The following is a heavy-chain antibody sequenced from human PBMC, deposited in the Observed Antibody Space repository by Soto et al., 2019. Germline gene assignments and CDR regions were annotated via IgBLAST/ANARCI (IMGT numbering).Heavy chain of an antibody. V-gene: IGHV4-59*01. CDR1: GDSIRSSY. J-gene: IGHJ3*01. Sequence: PSETLSLTCAVSGDSIRSSYWTWIRQPPGKALEWIGYMFHSGRTNYNPSLTSRVTMSADTSNNQFSLTLTSVTAADTAVYYCAKAVKYYDSTGYDAFAVWGQGIMVTVSS. D-gene: IGHD3-22*01. CDR3: AKAVKYYDSTGYDAFAV. CDR2: MFHSGRT.